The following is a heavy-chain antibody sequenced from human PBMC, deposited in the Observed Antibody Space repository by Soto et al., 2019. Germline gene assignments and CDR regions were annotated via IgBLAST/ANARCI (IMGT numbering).Heavy chain of an antibody. CDR2: IKQAGSEK. CDR1: GSTFSSYW. V-gene: IGHV3-7*01. J-gene: IGHJ4*02. Sequence: EVQLVESGAGLVQPGGALRLSCAASGSTFSSYWMSWLRQAPGKGLEWVANIKQAGSEKYYLASVKCRFTISRDNATNSLYLQMNSRRAEYTAVYYSARGRGFSTVCHILDYWSQGTLVTVSS. D-gene: IGHD2-2*01. CDR3: ARGRGFSTVCHILDY.